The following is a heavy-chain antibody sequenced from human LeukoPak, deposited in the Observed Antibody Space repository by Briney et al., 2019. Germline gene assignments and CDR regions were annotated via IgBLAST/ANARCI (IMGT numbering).Heavy chain of an antibody. D-gene: IGHD3-16*01. J-gene: IGHJ4*02. CDR2: ISANGGGT. CDR3: ARGGWGSFDY. CDR1: GFTFSSYA. Sequence: GGSLRLSCAASGFTFSSYAMIWARQAPGKGLEWVSSISANGGGTYYADSVKGRFTISRDNAKNSLYLQMNSLRAEDTAVYYCARGGWGSFDYWGQGTLVTVSS. V-gene: IGHV3-23*01.